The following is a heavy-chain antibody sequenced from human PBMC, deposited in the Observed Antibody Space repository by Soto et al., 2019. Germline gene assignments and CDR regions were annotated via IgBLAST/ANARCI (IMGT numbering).Heavy chain of an antibody. D-gene: IGHD6-6*01. CDR1: GGTFSSYA. CDR3: ARVWSSSPPHYYYYGMDV. Sequence: EASVKVSCKASGGTFSSYAISWVRQAPGQGLEWMGGIIPIFGTANYAQKFQGRVTITADESTSTAYMELSSLRSEDTAVYYCARVWSSSPPHYYYYGMDVWGQGTTVTVSS. CDR2: IIPIFGTA. V-gene: IGHV1-69*13. J-gene: IGHJ6*02.